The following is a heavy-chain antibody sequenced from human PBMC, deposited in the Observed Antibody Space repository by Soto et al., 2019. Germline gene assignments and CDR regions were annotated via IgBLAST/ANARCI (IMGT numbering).Heavy chain of an antibody. CDR1: GGSISSGSYY. J-gene: IGHJ4*02. CDR2: IYYSGST. CDR3: ERGEGFGESFDF. V-gene: IGHV4-39*02. D-gene: IGHD3-10*01. Sequence: PSETLSLTCTVAGGSISSGSYYWSRIRQPPGKGLEWIGSIYYSGSTYYNSSLKSRVTISVDTSKNHFSLKLNPVTAGDTPWYFGERGEGFGESFDFWGKGTLVTVSS.